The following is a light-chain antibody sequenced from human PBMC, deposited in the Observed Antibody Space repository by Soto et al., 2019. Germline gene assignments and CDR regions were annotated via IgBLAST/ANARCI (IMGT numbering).Light chain of an antibody. V-gene: IGKV1-5*01. CDR3: QQLYTLPFT. CDR1: QSIINW. Sequence: DIQMTQSPSTPSASVGGRVTITCRASQSIINWLAWYQQKPGTAPKLLIYEASTLQSGVPSRFSGSGSGTEFTLTISGLLPEDFAAYHCQQLYTLPFTFGQGTRLEIK. CDR2: EAS. J-gene: IGKJ5*01.